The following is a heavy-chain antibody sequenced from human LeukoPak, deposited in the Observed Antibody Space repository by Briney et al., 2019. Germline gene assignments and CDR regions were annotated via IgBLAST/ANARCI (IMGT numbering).Heavy chain of an antibody. J-gene: IGHJ3*02. V-gene: IGHV3-21*04. CDR1: GFTFSSYS. CDR2: ITTSSSYI. D-gene: IGHD1-26*01. Sequence: GGSLRLSCAASGFTFSSYSMDWVRQAPGKGLEWVSSITTSSSYIYYADSVKGRFTISRDNSKNTLYLQMNSLRAEDTAVYYCAKAGSSVGDAFDIWGQGTMVTVSS. CDR3: AKAGSSVGDAFDI.